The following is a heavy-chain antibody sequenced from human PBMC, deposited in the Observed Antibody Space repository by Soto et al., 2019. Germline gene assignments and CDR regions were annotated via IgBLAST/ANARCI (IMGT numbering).Heavy chain of an antibody. CDR2: MNPNSGNT. V-gene: IGHV1-8*01. J-gene: IGHJ5*02. Sequence: ASVKVSCKASGYTFTSYDINWVRQATRQGLEWMGWMNPNSGNTGYAQKFQGRVTMTRNTSISTAYMELSSLRSEDTAVYYCARASYCTNGVCYEEINWFDPWGQGTLVTVSS. CDR3: ARASYCTNGVCYEEINWFDP. D-gene: IGHD2-8*01. CDR1: GYTFTSYD.